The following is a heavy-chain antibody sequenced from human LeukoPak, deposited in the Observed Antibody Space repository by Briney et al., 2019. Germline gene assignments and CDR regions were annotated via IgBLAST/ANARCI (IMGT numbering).Heavy chain of an antibody. J-gene: IGHJ5*02. D-gene: IGHD6-13*01. CDR3: ARHVGRITAADTRWFDP. V-gene: IGHV5-51*01. CDR2: IYPGDSDT. CDR1: GYSFTSQW. Sequence: GESLKISCKGPGYSFTSQWIGWVRQMPGKGLEWMGFIYPGDSDTRYSPSFQGQVTISADKSISTAYLQWNSLKASDTAMYYCARHVGRITAADTRWFDPWGQGTLVTVSS.